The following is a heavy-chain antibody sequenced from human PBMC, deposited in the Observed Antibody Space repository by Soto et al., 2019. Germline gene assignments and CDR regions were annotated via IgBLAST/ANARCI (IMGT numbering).Heavy chain of an antibody. CDR1: GFTFSTYG. Sequence: GGSLRLSCAASGFTFSTYGMHWVRQAPGEGLEWVAVIWYDGRNKYYADSVKGRFTISRDNSKNSLYLQMNSLRGEDTAVYYCARDQQPYYYDSSGYGIDVWGQGTTVTVSS. CDR3: ARDQQPYYYDSSGYGIDV. D-gene: IGHD3-22*01. CDR2: IWYDGRNK. J-gene: IGHJ6*02. V-gene: IGHV3-33*01.